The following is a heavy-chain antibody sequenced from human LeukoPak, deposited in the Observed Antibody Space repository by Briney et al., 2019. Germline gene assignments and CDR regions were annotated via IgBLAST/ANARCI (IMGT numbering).Heavy chain of an antibody. V-gene: IGHV3-7*01. Sequence: GGSLGLSCAASGFSFTNYWMSWVRQAPGMGLEWVAIINQDGSERYYVDSVKGRFTVSRDSAKNSLYLQMDSLRVEDTAVYYCARDKITGASTNDYWGQGTLVTVSS. CDR1: GFSFTNYW. CDR2: INQDGSER. J-gene: IGHJ4*02. D-gene: IGHD1-14*01. CDR3: ARDKITGASTNDY.